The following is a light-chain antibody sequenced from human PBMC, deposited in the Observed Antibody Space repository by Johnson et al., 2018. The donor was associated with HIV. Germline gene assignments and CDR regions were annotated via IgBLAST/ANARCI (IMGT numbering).Light chain of an antibody. CDR1: SSNIGNNY. CDR3: GTWDNSLSAGV. CDR2: DNH. J-gene: IGLJ1*01. Sequence: QSALTQPPSLSAAPGQKVTIPCSGSSSNIGNNYASWYQQVPGTAPKLLIYDNHKRPSGIPDRFSGSKSGTSATLGITGLQTGDEADYYCGTWDNSLSAGVFGTGTKVTVL. V-gene: IGLV1-51*01.